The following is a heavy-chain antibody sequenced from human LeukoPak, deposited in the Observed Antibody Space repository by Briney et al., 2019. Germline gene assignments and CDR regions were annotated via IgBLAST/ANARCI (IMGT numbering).Heavy chain of an antibody. CDR2: IYYSGTT. D-gene: IGHD5-24*01. Sequence: SQTLSLTCTVSVGSIISGGYYWSWIRQHPGKGLEWIGYIYYSGTTYYNPSLKSRVTISVDTSNNQFSLKVTSVTAADAAVYYCAKSGDGYNFDYWGQGTLVTVSS. J-gene: IGHJ4*02. CDR3: AKSGDGYNFDY. CDR1: VGSIISGGYY. V-gene: IGHV4-31*03.